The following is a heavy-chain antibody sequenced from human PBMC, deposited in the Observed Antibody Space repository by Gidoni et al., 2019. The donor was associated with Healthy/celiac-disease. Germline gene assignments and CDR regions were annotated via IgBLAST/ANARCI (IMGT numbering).Heavy chain of an antibody. J-gene: IGHJ6*02. CDR2: ILPIFGTA. V-gene: IGHV1-69*01. CDR1: GGTFSSYA. Sequence: QVQLVQSGAEVKKPGSSVKVSCKASGGTFSSYAISWVRPAPGQGLEWMGGILPIFGTANSAQKFQGRVTITADESTSTAYMELSSLRSEDTAVYYCATRVDYSNYVNGMDVWGQGTTVTVSS. CDR3: ATRVDYSNYVNGMDV. D-gene: IGHD4-4*01.